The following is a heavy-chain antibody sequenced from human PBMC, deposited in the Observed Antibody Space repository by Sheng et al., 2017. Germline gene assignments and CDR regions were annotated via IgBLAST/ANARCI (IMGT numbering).Heavy chain of an antibody. D-gene: IGHD1-26*01. Sequence: QVQLVQSGAEVKKPGASVKVSCKASGYTFTSYGISWVRQAPGQGLEWMGWISAYTSNTNYARKFQGRVSMTTDTSTDTAYMELSSLRSDDTAVYYCARELIGRYYHYGMDVWGQGTTVTVSS. CDR3: ARELIGRYYHYGMDV. V-gene: IGHV1-18*01. CDR2: ISAYTSNT. J-gene: IGHJ6*02. CDR1: GYTFTSYG.